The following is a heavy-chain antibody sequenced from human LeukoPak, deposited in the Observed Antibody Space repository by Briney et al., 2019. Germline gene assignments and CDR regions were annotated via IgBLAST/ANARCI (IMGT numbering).Heavy chain of an antibody. CDR1: GGSISSSSYY. V-gene: IGHV4-31*03. Sequence: TLSLTCTVSGGSISSSSYYWGWIRQHPGKGLEWIGYIYYSGSTYYNPSLKSRVTISVDTSKNQLSLKLSSVTAADTAVYYCARLFIDRYYFDYWGQGTLVTVSS. CDR2: IYYSGST. CDR3: ARLFIDRYYFDY. D-gene: IGHD3-16*02. J-gene: IGHJ4*02.